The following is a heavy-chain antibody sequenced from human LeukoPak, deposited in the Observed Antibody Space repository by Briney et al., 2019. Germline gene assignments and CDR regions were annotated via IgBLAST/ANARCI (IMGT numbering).Heavy chain of an antibody. J-gene: IGHJ4*02. CDR1: GFIVSSKF. CDR3: ARAPAGETLAY. CDR2: IYSGGST. V-gene: IGHV3-66*01. Sequence: GGSLRLSCAPSGFIVSSKFMSWVRQAPGKRLEWVSVIYSGGSTYYADSVKGRFTISSDNSKNTLYLQMTSLRAEDTAVYYCARAPAGETLAYWGEGNLVTVSS. D-gene: IGHD3-16*01.